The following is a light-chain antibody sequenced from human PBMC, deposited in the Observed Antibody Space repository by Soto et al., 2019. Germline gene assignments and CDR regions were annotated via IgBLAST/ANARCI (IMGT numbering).Light chain of an antibody. J-gene: IGKJ2*01. CDR1: QSVRSTY. CDR3: QQYGSSPLYT. Sequence: EIVLTQSPGTLSLSPGERATLSCRASQSVRSTYLAWYQHKPGQAPRLLIYGASSRATGIPDRFSGSGSGTDFTLTISRLEAEDFAVYYCQQYGSSPLYTFGQGTKLEIK. V-gene: IGKV3-20*01. CDR2: GAS.